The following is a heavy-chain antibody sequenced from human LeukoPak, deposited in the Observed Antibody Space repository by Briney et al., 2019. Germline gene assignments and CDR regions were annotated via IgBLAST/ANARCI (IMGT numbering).Heavy chain of an antibody. CDR3: ASGGSGWYFGSSEYYYMDV. J-gene: IGHJ6*03. CDR1: GFTFSSYE. Sequence: GGSLRLSCAASGFTFSSYEMNWVRQAPGKGLEWVSYISSSGSTIYYADSVKGRFTISRDNAKNSLYLQMNSLRAEDTAVYYCASGGSGWYFGSSEYYYMDVWGKGTTVTISS. D-gene: IGHD6-19*01. V-gene: IGHV3-48*03. CDR2: ISSSGSTI.